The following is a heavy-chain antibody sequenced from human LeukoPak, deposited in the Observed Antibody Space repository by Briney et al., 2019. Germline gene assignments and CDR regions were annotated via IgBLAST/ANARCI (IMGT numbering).Heavy chain of an antibody. CDR3: TRVAAAGSPFDY. D-gene: IGHD6-13*01. CDR2: IDSDGSTT. J-gene: IGHJ4*02. V-gene: IGHV3-74*01. CDR1: GFTFSSYS. Sequence: PGGSLRLSCAASGFTFSSYSMNWVRQAPGKGLVWVSRIDSDGSTTRYADSVEGRFTISRDNAKNTLYLQMNSLRAEDTAVYYCTRVAAAGSPFDYWGQGTLVTVSS.